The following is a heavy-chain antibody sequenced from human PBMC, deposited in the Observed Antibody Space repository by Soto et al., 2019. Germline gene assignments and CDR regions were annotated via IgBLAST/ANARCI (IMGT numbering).Heavy chain of an antibody. CDR1: GCFIRSDGYS. V-gene: IGHV4-30-2*06. CDR2: IYHSGST. D-gene: IGHD6-19*01. J-gene: IGHJ5*02. Sequence: PXETRSLTCDVSGCFIRSDGYSWSWIRQSPGKGLEWIGYIYHSGSTHYNPSLKSRVSISVDPSKNQFSLRLSSVTAADTAMYFCTTSSSGWPNWFDHWGQGIRVTVSS. CDR3: TTSSSGWPNWFDH.